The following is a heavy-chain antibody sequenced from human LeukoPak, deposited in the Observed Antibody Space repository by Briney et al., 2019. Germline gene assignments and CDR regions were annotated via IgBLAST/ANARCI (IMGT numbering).Heavy chain of an antibody. J-gene: IGHJ5*02. CDR3: ARGGCSSTSCYKTQNWFDP. Sequence: SETLSLTCTVSGGSISSGSYYWSWIRQPPGKGLEWIGYIYYSGSTNYNPSLKSRVTISVDTSKNQFSLKLSSVTAADTAVYYCARGGCSSTSCYKTQNWFDPWGQGTLVTVSS. V-gene: IGHV4-61*01. CDR2: IYYSGST. CDR1: GGSISSGSYY. D-gene: IGHD2-2*01.